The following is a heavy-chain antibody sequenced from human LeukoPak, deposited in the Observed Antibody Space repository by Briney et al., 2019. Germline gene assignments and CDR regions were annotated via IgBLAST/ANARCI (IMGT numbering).Heavy chain of an antibody. D-gene: IGHD5-24*01. CDR2: IFPDDSDT. CDR3: ARQESEMTTPANRYFDL. Sequence: GESLKISCEGSGYFFNSYWIGWVRQMPGKGLEWMGIIFPDDSDTIYSPSFQGQVTISADKSINTAYLQWSSLKASDSAIYYCARQESEMTTPANRYFDLWGQGTLITVSS. V-gene: IGHV5-51*01. CDR1: GYFFNSYW. J-gene: IGHJ4*02.